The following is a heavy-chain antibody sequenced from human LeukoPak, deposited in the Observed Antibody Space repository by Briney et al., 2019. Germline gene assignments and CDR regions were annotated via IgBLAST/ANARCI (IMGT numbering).Heavy chain of an antibody. Sequence: GGSLRVSCAASGFTLKHYVMSWVRQAPGKGLEWVSYIDPSGTTLYYADSVKGRFIISRDNGKNSLYLQLRSLKDEDTAVYFCARAAYNWNWGQGTLVTVSS. J-gene: IGHJ4*02. CDR3: ARAAYNWN. CDR2: IDPSGTTL. CDR1: GFTLKHYV. D-gene: IGHD1-20*01. V-gene: IGHV3-11*01.